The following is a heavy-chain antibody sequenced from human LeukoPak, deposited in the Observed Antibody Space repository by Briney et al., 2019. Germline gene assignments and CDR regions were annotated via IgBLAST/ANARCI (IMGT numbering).Heavy chain of an antibody. CDR3: ARGRTTGNYYYFYGMDV. V-gene: IGHV4-31*03. D-gene: IGHD1-1*01. J-gene: IGHJ6*02. CDR2: IYYSGTT. Sequence: SETLSLTCTVSDGSVNSGGYYWSWLRQLPGKGLEWIGYIYYSGTTYHNPSLKSRLTISLDTSKNQFSLKLSSVTAADTAAYYCARGRTTGNYYYFYGMDVWGQGTTVTVSS. CDR1: DGSVNSGGYY.